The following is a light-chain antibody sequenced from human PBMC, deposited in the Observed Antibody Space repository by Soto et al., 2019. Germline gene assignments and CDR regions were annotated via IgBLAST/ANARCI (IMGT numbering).Light chain of an antibody. Sequence: QSVLTQPPSASGSPGQSVAISCTGTSSDGGGYNYVSWYQQHPGKAPKLMICEVNKRPSGVPDRFSGSKSGNTASLTVSGLQAEDEADYYCSSYAGSSNVFGTGTKLTVL. J-gene: IGLJ1*01. CDR2: EVN. V-gene: IGLV2-8*01. CDR3: SSYAGSSNV. CDR1: SSDGGGYNY.